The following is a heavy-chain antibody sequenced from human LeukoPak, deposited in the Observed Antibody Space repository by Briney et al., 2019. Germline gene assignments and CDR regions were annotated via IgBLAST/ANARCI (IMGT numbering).Heavy chain of an antibody. D-gene: IGHD5-12*01. CDR2: ISSGGSSI. J-gene: IGHJ4*02. Sequence: PGGSLRLSCAASGFSFSSYSMNWVRQAPGKGLEWVSSISSGGSSIYYADSVKGRFTISRDNAKNSLYLQMNSLRAEDTAVYYCARGPSGYHNTGGQGTLVTVSS. CDR1: GFSFSSYS. V-gene: IGHV3-21*01. CDR3: ARGPSGYHNT.